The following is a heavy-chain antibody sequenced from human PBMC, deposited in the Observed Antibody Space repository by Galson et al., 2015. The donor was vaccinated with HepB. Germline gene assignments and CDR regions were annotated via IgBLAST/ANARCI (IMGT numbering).Heavy chain of an antibody. D-gene: IGHD5-18*01. CDR1: GYSFTSYW. Sequence: QSGAEVKKPGESLKISCKGSGYSFTSYWIGWVRQMPGKGLEWMGIIYPGDSDTRYSPSFQGQVTISADKSISTAYLQWSSLKASDTAMYYCARRGYSYGYDYYYYMDVWGKGTTVTVSS. CDR2: IYPGDSDT. J-gene: IGHJ6*03. CDR3: ARRGYSYGYDYYYYMDV. V-gene: IGHV5-51*03.